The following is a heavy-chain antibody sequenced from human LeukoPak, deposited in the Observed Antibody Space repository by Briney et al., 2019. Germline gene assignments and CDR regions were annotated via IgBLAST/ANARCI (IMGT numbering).Heavy chain of an antibody. Sequence: GGSLRLSCAASGFSFDDYGMSWVRQTPGKGLEWVAGINWNGGSTSYVDSVKGRITISRDNAKNSLYLQMNSLRAEDTAVYYCAREGGGSSSWYPDYYYYYMDVWGKGTTVTVSS. D-gene: IGHD6-13*01. CDR3: AREGGGSSSWYPDYYYYYMDV. CDR2: INWNGGST. CDR1: GFSFDDYG. J-gene: IGHJ6*03. V-gene: IGHV3-20*04.